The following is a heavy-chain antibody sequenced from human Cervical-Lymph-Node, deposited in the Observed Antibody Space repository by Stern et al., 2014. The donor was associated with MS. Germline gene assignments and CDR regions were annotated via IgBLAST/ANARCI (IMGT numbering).Heavy chain of an antibody. Sequence: EVQLVQSGAEVKKPGESVKISCEGSGYTFSSHSIAWVRQAPGKGLEWMGSVYRGDSDPRYSPSCQGRVTNAADRTISTAYLQWRTLRASDTAMYYCAGRGTTGTIDGFDIWGQGSLVTVSS. CDR3: AGRGTTGTIDGFDI. J-gene: IGHJ3*02. V-gene: IGHV5-51*01. CDR1: GYTFSSHS. CDR2: VYRGDSDP. D-gene: IGHD1-1*01.